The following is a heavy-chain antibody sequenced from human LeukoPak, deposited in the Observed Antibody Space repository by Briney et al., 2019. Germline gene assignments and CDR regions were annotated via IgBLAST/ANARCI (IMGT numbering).Heavy chain of an antibody. V-gene: IGHV4-31*03. Sequence: PSGTLSLTCTVSGGSISSGGYYWSWIRQHPGKGLEWIGYMYFSGITSYNPSLKSRVTISVDTSKNQFSLKLSSVTAADTAVYYCARDGYSSSSYFDYWGQGTLVTVSS. D-gene: IGHD6-6*01. CDR2: MYFSGIT. CDR3: ARDGYSSSSYFDY. CDR1: GGSISSGGYY. J-gene: IGHJ4*02.